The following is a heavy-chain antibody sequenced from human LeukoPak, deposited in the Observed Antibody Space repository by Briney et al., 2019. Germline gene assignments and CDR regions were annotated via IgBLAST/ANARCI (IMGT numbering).Heavy chain of an antibody. Sequence: GGSLRLSCAASGFTFSDFSMSWVRQAPGKGLEWVSAISGSGGSTYYADSVKGRLTISRDNSKNTLYLQMNSLRAADTAVYYCAKDHGGVRARPRKGFDYWGQGTLVTVSS. CDR2: ISGSGGST. CDR3: AKDHGGVRARPRKGFDY. D-gene: IGHD3-16*01. CDR1: GFTFSDFS. J-gene: IGHJ4*02. V-gene: IGHV3-23*01.